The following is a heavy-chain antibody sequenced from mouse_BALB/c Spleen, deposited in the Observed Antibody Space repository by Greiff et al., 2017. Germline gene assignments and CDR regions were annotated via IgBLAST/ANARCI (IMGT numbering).Heavy chain of an antibody. J-gene: IGHJ4*01. CDR2: IWAGGST. D-gene: IGHD2-2*01. CDR3: ARDGGYDEWDAMDY. Sequence: VKLMESGPGLVAPSQSLSITCTVSGFSLTSYGVHWVRQPPGKGLEWLGVIWAGGSTNYNSALMSRLSISKDNSKSQVFLKMNSLQTDDTAMYYCARDGGYDEWDAMDYWGQGTSVTVSS. CDR1: GFSLTSYG. V-gene: IGHV2-9*02.